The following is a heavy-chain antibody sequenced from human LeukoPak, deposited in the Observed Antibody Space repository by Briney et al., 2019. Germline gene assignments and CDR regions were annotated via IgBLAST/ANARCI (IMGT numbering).Heavy chain of an antibody. CDR3: ARGGGLSRI. Sequence: PSETLSLTCAVYGGSFSGYYWIWIRQPPGKGLEWIGEINHSGSTNYNPSLKSRVTISVDTSKNQFSLKLSSVTAADTAVYYCARGGGLSRIWGQGTMVTVSS. J-gene: IGHJ3*02. D-gene: IGHD2/OR15-2a*01. V-gene: IGHV4-34*01. CDR1: GGSFSGYY. CDR2: INHSGST.